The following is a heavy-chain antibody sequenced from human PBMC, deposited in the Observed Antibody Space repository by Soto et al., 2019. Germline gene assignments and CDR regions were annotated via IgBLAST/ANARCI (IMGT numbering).Heavy chain of an antibody. CDR3: GRCRTDSYAMDV. J-gene: IGHJ6*02. D-gene: IGHD2-8*02. CDR2: ISTYNGRT. Sequence: ASVKVSCNASGYSFTSYGITWGRQVPGQGPEWMGWISTYNGRTNYAQNVKGRGVMTTDISTNTVYLELRSLRSDDTAIYYCGRCRTDSYAMDVWVQETTVTVSS. CDR1: GYSFTSYG. V-gene: IGHV1-18*01.